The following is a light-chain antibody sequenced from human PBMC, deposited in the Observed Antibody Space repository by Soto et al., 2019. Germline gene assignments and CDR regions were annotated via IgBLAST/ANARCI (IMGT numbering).Light chain of an antibody. CDR1: QSISGY. CDR2: AAS. CDR3: QQSYSNIALS. V-gene: IGKV1-39*01. Sequence: DIQMTQSPSSLSASVGDRVTITCRASQSISGYLNWYQQKPGKAPELLIYAASNLPSGVPSRFSGSGSGTDFTLSISSLQHDDSATYYCQQSYSNIALSFGGGTKVDIK. J-gene: IGKJ4*01.